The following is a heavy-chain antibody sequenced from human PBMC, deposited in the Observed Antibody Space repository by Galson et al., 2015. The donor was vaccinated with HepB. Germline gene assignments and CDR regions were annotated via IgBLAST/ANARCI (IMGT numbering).Heavy chain of an antibody. CDR2: INAGNGNT. V-gene: IGHV1-3*01. CDR3: ARAPTPTYCGGDCYSGDAFDI. Sequence: VKVSCKASGYTFTSYAMHWVRQAPGHRLEWMGWINAGNGNTKYSQKFQGRVTIIRDTSASTAYMELSSLRSEDTAVYYCARAPTPTYCGGDCYSGDAFDIWGQGTMVTVSS. J-gene: IGHJ3*02. CDR1: GYTFTSYA. D-gene: IGHD2-21*01.